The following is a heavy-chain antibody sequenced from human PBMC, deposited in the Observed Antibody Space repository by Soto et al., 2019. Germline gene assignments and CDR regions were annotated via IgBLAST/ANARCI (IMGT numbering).Heavy chain of an antibody. CDR1: GFTFSSYA. J-gene: IGHJ4*02. CDR3: GVQLDY. CDR2: ISGRTVST. V-gene: IGHV3-23*01. Sequence: EVQVLESGGGLVQPGGSLRLSCAASGFTFSSYAMSWVRQAPGKGLEWVSPISGRTVSTSYADSVKGRFTISRDNSRNTLYLAMNSLRAEETAVYYCGVQLDYWGQGTLVTVSS. D-gene: IGHD1-1*01.